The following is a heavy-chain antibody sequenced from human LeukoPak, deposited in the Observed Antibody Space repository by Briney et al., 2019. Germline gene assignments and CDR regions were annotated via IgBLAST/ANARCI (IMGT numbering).Heavy chain of an antibody. Sequence: PGGSLRLSCAASGFTVSSNYMSWVRQAPGKGLEWVSVIYRGGSTYYADSVKGRFTISRDNSKNTLYLQMNSLRAEDTAVYYCARVTGPTSTVVRGVIIPAFDYWGQGTLVTVSS. CDR3: ARVTGPTSTVVRGVIIPAFDY. CDR1: GFTVSSNY. V-gene: IGHV3-53*01. J-gene: IGHJ4*02. CDR2: IYRGGST. D-gene: IGHD3-10*01.